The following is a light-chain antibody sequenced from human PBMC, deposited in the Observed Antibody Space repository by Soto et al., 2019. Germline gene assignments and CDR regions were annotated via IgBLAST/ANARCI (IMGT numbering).Light chain of an antibody. Sequence: EIVMTQSPATLSVYPWERVTLSCMASQSVSSRLALYQQKPGQSPRLLIYGASTRATGIPARFSGSGSGTEFTLTISSLQSEDFGVYYCLQYNNLWTFGQGTKVDI. CDR2: GAS. CDR3: LQYNNLWT. CDR1: QSVSSR. J-gene: IGKJ1*01. V-gene: IGKV3-15*01.